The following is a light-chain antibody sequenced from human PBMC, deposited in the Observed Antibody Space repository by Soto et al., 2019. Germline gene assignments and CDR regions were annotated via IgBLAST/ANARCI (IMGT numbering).Light chain of an antibody. Sequence: DVQVTQSPSSLSASVGDRVTITCRASQNINNYLNWYQQKPGKAPKLLISVESNLQSGVPSRFRGRGSGTEFTLTISSLQPEDFATYYCQQSYTTPLTFGGGTKVDIK. J-gene: IGKJ4*01. CDR1: QNINNY. CDR2: VES. CDR3: QQSYTTPLT. V-gene: IGKV1-39*01.